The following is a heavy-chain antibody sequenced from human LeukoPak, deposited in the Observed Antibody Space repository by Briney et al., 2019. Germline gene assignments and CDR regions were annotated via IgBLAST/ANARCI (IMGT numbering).Heavy chain of an antibody. CDR3: AREGTHNTTWYHWFDP. CDR2: LYHTGTT. V-gene: IGHV4-38-2*02. D-gene: IGHD6-13*01. Sequence: PSETLSLTCIVSGHSISSDYYWCWIRQSPGKGLEWIGSLYHTGTTYYNPSLKSRVTISMDRSKNQFSLRLRSVTASDTGVYYCAREGTHNTTWYHWFDPWGQGILVTVSS. CDR1: GHSISSDYY. J-gene: IGHJ5*02.